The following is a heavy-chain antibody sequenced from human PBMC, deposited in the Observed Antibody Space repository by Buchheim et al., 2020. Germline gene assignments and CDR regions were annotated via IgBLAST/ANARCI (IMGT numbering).Heavy chain of an antibody. D-gene: IGHD3-3*01. CDR3: ARVGASTIFGVVIMGYYGMDV. CDR2: INHSGST. Sequence: QVQLQQWGAGLLKPSETLSLTCAVYGGSFSGYYWSWIRQPPGKGLEWIGEINHSGSTNYNPSLKSRVTISVDKSKNQFSLKLSSVTAADTAVYYCARVGASTIFGVVIMGYYGMDVWGQGTT. CDR1: GGSFSGYY. J-gene: IGHJ6*02. V-gene: IGHV4-34*01.